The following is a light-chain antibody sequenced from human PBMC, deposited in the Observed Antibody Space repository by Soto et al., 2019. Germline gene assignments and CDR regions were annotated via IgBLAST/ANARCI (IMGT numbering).Light chain of an antibody. CDR2: GAS. Sequence: EVVLTQSPGTLSLSPGERATLSCRASQTVSSGYLAWYQQKPGQSPRLLIYGASSRATGIPARFSGSGSGTDFTLTISRLEPEDFAVYYCKQYCSSPRTFGQGTKVEIK. CDR3: KQYCSSPRT. CDR1: QTVSSGY. J-gene: IGKJ1*01. V-gene: IGKV3-20*01.